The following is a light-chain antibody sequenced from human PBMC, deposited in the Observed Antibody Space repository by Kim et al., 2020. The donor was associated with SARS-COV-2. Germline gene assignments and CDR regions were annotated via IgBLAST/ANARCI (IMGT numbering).Light chain of an antibody. CDR2: YDS. V-gene: IGLV3-21*04. CDR1: NIGSKS. J-gene: IGLJ2*01. CDR3: QVWGSSSEHVV. Sequence: SYELTQPPSVSVAPGKTARITCGGNNIGSKSVHWYQQKPGQAPVLVIYYDSDRHSGIPERFSGSNSGNTATLTISRVEAGDEADYYCQVWGSSSEHVVFG.